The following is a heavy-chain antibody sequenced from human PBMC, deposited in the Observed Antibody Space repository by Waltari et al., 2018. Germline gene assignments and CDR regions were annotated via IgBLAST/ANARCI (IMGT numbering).Heavy chain of an antibody. D-gene: IGHD3-3*01. CDR3: ARDRDFWSGYSPYGMDV. Sequence: QVTLKESGPVLVKTTETLTLTCTVSGFSLSNTRMDVSWNRQHPGKALEWLEHIFSNDEKSYSTSLKSRLTISKDTSKSQVVLIMTNIDPVDTATYYCARDRDFWSGYSPYGMDVWGQGTTVTVSS. J-gene: IGHJ6*02. CDR2: IFSNDEK. CDR1: GFSLSNTRMD. V-gene: IGHV2-26*01.